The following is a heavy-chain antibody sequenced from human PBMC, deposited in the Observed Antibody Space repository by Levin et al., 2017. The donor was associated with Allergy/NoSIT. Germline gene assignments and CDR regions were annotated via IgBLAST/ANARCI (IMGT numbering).Heavy chain of an antibody. D-gene: IGHD1-1*01. CDR1: GGSISSSSYY. CDR2: IYYSGST. V-gene: IGHV4-39*01. CDR3: AGQKVGETRVRRMDQYNWFDP. Sequence: TSETLSLTCTVSGGSISSSSYYWGWIRQPPGKGLAWIGSIYYSGSTYYNPSLKSRVTISVDTSKNQFSLKLSSVTAADTAVYYCAGQKVGETRVRRMDQYNWFDPWGQGTLVTVSS. J-gene: IGHJ5*02.